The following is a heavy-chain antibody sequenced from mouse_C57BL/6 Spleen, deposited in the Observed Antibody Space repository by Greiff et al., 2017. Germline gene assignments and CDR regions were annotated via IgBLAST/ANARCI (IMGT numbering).Heavy chain of an antibody. CDR3: ARRYGSSYDY. J-gene: IGHJ2*01. V-gene: IGHV5-16*01. Sequence: EVKLMESEGGLVQPGRSMKLSCTASGFTFSDYYMAWVRQVPEKGLEWVANINYDGSSTYYLDSLKSRFIISRDNAKNILYLQMSSLKSEDTATYYCARRYGSSYDYWGQGTTLTVSS. D-gene: IGHD1-1*01. CDR2: INYDGSST. CDR1: GFTFSDYY.